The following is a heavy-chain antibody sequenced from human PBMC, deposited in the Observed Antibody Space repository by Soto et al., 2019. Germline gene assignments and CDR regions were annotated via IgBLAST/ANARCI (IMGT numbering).Heavy chain of an antibody. CDR1: GGSIGRYY. Sequence: SETLSLTCSVSGGSIGRYYWSWVRQAPGKGLEWIAYVSYSGATRYNPSLESRVTISVDKSINTAYLQWSSLKASDTAMYYCARQMSIWSPFAPWGQGTLVTVSS. CDR2: VSYSGAT. J-gene: IGHJ5*02. CDR3: ARQMSIWSPFAP. V-gene: IGHV4-59*08. D-gene: IGHD3-3*01.